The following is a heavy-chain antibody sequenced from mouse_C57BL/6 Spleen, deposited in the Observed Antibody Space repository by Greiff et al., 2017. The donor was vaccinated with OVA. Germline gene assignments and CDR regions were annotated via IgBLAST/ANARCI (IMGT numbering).Heavy chain of an antibody. CDR3: ANDYDGAYYAMDY. CDR2: ISSGSSTI. V-gene: IGHV5-17*01. D-gene: IGHD2-4*01. CDR1: GFTFSDYG. Sequence: EVQLVESGGGLVKPGGSLKLSCAASGFTFSDYGMHWVRQAPEKGLEWVAYISSGSSTIYYADTVKGRFTISRDNAKNTLFLQMTSLRSEDTAMYYCANDYDGAYYAMDYWGQGTSVTVSS. J-gene: IGHJ4*01.